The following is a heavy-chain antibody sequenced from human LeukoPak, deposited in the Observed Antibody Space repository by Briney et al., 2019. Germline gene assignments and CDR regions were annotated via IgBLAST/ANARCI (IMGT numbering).Heavy chain of an antibody. CDR3: ARDYYDSSGYPFCDY. D-gene: IGHD3-22*01. Sequence: PSETLSLTCTVSGGSISSCYWSWIRHPAGKGLEWIGRIYTSGSTTYNPSLRSRVTMSADTSKSQLSLKLSSVTAADTAVYYCARDYYDSSGYPFCDYWGQGTLVTV. V-gene: IGHV4-4*07. CDR2: IYTSGST. CDR1: GGSISSCY. J-gene: IGHJ4*02.